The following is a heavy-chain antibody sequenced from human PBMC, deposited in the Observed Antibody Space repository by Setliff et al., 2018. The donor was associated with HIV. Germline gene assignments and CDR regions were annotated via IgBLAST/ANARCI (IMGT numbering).Heavy chain of an antibody. CDR3: ARDGERYNFDI. V-gene: IGHV1-46*01. J-gene: IGHJ3*02. Sequence: GASVKVSCKPSGYTFTTYGLSWVRQAPGQGLEWMGIITPIGGGTNYAQKFQGRVTMTTDTSTSTVYMHLSSLRSGDTAVYYCARDGERYNFDIWGQGTMVT. D-gene: IGHD2-21*01. CDR2: ITPIGGGT. CDR1: GYTFTTYG.